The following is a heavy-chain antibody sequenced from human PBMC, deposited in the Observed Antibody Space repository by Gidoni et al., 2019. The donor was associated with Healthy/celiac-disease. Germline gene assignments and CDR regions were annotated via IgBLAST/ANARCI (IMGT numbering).Heavy chain of an antibody. V-gene: IGHV3-30*18. Sequence: QVQLVESGGGVVQPGWSLRLSWAASGVSFSSYGLHWVRQAPGKGLEWVAVRSYDGSNKYYADSVKGRFTISRDNSKNTLYLQMNSLRAEDTAVYYCAKDISPVVVPAATFDIWGQGTMVTVSS. CDR1: GVSFSSYG. CDR2: RSYDGSNK. J-gene: IGHJ3*02. CDR3: AKDISPVVVPAATFDI. D-gene: IGHD2-2*01.